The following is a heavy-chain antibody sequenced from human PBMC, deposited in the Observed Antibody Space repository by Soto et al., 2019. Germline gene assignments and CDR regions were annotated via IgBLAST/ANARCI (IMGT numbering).Heavy chain of an antibody. J-gene: IGHJ3*01. CDR3: ARLNFDILTGYYAFDL. CDR2: ISYSGST. Sequence: SETLSLTCAVAGGSISSGGYSWSWIRQPPGKGLEYIGYISYSGSTNYNPSLKSRVTTSLDTSKNQFSLKLSSVTAADTAIYYCARLNFDILTGYYAFDLWGQGTMVTVSS. V-gene: IGHV4-61*08. D-gene: IGHD3-9*01. CDR1: GGSISSGGYS.